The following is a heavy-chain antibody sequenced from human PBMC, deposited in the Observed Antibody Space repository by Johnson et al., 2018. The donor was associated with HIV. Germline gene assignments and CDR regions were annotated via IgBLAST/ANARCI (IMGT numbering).Heavy chain of an antibody. D-gene: IGHD1-26*01. CDR3: AKDRWGELLQNAFDI. CDR2: IYSGGDT. Sequence: QMQLVESGGGVVQPGRSLRLSCAAYGFTFSSYGMHWVRQAPGKGLEWISVIYSGGDTYYADSVRGRFTISRDNSKNTLYLQMNSLRAEDTAVYYCAKDRWGELLQNAFDIWGQGTMVTVSS. J-gene: IGHJ3*02. V-gene: IGHV3-NL1*01. CDR1: GFTFSSYG.